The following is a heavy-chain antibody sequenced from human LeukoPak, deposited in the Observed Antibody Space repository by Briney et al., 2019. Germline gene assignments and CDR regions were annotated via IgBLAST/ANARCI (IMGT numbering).Heavy chain of an antibody. D-gene: IGHD1-7*01. Sequence: GGSLRLSWAASGFTFSSYSMNWVRQAPGKGLEWVSSISSSSSYIYYADSVKGRFTISRDNAKNSLYLQMNSLRAEDTAVYYCARTGTTVSRHNYYYYMDVWGKGTTVTVSS. CDR3: ARTGTTVSRHNYYYYMDV. CDR2: ISSSSSYI. CDR1: GFTFSSYS. V-gene: IGHV3-21*01. J-gene: IGHJ6*03.